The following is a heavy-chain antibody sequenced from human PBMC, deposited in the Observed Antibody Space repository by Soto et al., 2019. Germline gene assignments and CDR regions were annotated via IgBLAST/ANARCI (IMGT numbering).Heavy chain of an antibody. CDR1: GGTFSSYA. CDR3: ARAHPGYYDSSGYFVYLDY. J-gene: IGHJ4*01. Sequence: SVKVSCKASGGTFSSYAISWVRQAPGHGLEWMGGTIPIFGTANYAQKFQGRVTITADESTSTAYMELSSLRSEDTAVYYCARAHPGYYDSSGYFVYLDYWGQ. CDR2: TIPIFGTA. D-gene: IGHD3-22*01. V-gene: IGHV1-69*13.